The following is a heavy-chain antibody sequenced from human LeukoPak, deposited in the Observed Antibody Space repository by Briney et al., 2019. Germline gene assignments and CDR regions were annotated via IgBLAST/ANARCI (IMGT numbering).Heavy chain of an antibody. CDR1: GFTISSYE. V-gene: IGHV3-48*03. CDR2: ISSSGSTI. D-gene: IGHD4-17*01. CDR3: APIAVTSFDY. J-gene: IGHJ4*02. Sequence: GGSLRLSCAASGFTISSYEMNWVRQAPGKGLEWVSYISSSGSTIYYADSVKGRFTISRDNAKNSLYLQMNSLRAEDTAVYYCAPIAVTSFDYWGQGTLVTVSS.